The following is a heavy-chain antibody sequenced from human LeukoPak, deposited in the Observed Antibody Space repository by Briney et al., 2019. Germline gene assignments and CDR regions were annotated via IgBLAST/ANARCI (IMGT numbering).Heavy chain of an antibody. J-gene: IGHJ4*02. Sequence: GRSLRLSRAASGFTLRRYWMHGVRRAPAKGLVWVSRINGDGSSTNYADSVQGRFTISRDNSKNTLYLQMGSLRAEDMAVYYCAREAEVGATDYWGQGTLVTVSS. V-gene: IGHV3-74*01. CDR2: INGDGSST. D-gene: IGHD1-26*01. CDR1: GFTLRRYW. CDR3: AREAEVGATDY.